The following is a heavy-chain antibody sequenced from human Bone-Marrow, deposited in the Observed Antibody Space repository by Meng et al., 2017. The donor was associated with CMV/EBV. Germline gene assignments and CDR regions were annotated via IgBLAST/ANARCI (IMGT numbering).Heavy chain of an antibody. Sequence: GESLKISCAVSGFTFSNYWMSWVRQAPGKGLEWVANIKQDGSEKYYVHSVKGRFTISRENAKNSLYLRMNSLRAEDTDVYYCARDPGYYYESSGYIGVRYYFDYWGQGTLVTVSS. CDR3: ARDPGYYYESSGYIGVRYYFDY. V-gene: IGHV3-7*01. CDR1: GFTFSNYW. CDR2: IKQDGSEK. D-gene: IGHD3-22*01. J-gene: IGHJ4*02.